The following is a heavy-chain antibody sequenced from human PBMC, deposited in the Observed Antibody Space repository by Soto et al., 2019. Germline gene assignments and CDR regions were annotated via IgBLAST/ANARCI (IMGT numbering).Heavy chain of an antibody. CDR2: IKSKTDDGTT. CDR3: TTDLGVRGYFDY. CDR1: GFTFSNAW. J-gene: IGHJ4*02. Sequence: EVQLVESGGGLVKPGGSLRLSCAASGFTFSNAWMHWVRQAPGKGLEWVGRIKSKTDDGTTDYAAPVKGRFTIARDYSKNTLSLKMNSVKTEDTGVYYCTTDLGVRGYFDYWGQGTLVTVSS. V-gene: IGHV3-15*07. D-gene: IGHD1-26*01.